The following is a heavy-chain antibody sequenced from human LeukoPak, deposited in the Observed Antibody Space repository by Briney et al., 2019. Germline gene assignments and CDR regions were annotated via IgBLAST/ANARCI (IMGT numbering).Heavy chain of an antibody. CDR3: ARGGRIAVAGSDY. Sequence: PGRSLRLSCAASGFTFSSYGMHWVRQAPGKGLEWVSYISRSPSSTNYAHSVKGRFTISRDNAKNSLYLQMDSLRAEDTAVYYCARGGRIAVAGSDYWGQGTLVTASS. J-gene: IGHJ4*02. D-gene: IGHD6-19*01. CDR1: GFTFSSYG. CDR2: ISRSPSST. V-gene: IGHV3-48*04.